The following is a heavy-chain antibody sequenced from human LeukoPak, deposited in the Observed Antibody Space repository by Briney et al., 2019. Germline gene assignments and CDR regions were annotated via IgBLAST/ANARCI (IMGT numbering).Heavy chain of an antibody. CDR3: ARVAGGRLGLGYYYYYMDV. CDR1: GGSISSYY. Sequence: SETLSLTCTVSGGSISSYYWSWIRQPPGKGLEWIGYIYYSGSTNYNPSLKSRVTISVDTSKNQFSLKLSSMTAADTAVYYCARVAGGRLGLGYYYYYMDVWGKGTTVTVSS. D-gene: IGHD6-13*01. CDR2: IYYSGST. J-gene: IGHJ6*03. V-gene: IGHV4-59*01.